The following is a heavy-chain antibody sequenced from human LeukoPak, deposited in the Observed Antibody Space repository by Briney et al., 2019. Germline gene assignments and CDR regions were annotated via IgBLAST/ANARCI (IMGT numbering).Heavy chain of an antibody. V-gene: IGHV4-34*01. D-gene: IGHD3-22*01. Sequence: SETLSLTCAVYGGSFSDYFWSWIRQPPGTGLEWIGEISHSGSTTYNPSLRSRVTISGDTSKKQFSLKLSSVTAADTAVYYCVTYYYGSSAPKRNYWGQGILVTVSS. J-gene: IGHJ4*02. CDR2: ISHSGST. CDR1: GGSFSDYF. CDR3: VTYYYGSSAPKRNY.